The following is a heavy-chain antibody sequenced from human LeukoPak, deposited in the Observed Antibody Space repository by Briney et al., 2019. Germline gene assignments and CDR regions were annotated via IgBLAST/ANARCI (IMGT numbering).Heavy chain of an antibody. CDR3: AKDGDYYGSGSPLDY. CDR2: ISGSGSKT. D-gene: IGHD3-10*01. V-gene: IGHV3-23*01. CDR1: GFTFSSYA. Sequence: GGSLRLSCAASGFTFSSYAMSWVRQAPGKGLEWVSGISGSGSKTYYADSVKGRFTISGDNSKNTLYLQMNSLRAEDTAVYYCAKDGDYYGSGSPLDYWGQGTLVTVSS. J-gene: IGHJ4*02.